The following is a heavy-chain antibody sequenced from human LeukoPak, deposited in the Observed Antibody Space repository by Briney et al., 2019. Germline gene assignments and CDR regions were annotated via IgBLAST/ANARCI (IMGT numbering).Heavy chain of an antibody. Sequence: SETLSLTCTVSGGSISPHYWTWIRQTPGKGLEWIGYVYYNGLTSYNASLRSRLILSVDTARNQVSLKLTSVTAADTAVYYYTREVSTVTFDYWGQGTLVTVSS. V-gene: IGHV4-59*11. CDR1: GGSISPHY. CDR3: TREVSTVTFDY. CDR2: VYYNGLT. J-gene: IGHJ4*02. D-gene: IGHD4-17*01.